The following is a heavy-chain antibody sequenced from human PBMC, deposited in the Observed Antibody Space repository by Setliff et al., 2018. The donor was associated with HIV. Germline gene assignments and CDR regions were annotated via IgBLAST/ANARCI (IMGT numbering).Heavy chain of an antibody. CDR2: INHSGST. V-gene: IGHV4-34*01. D-gene: IGHD6-6*01. CDR1: GGSFSDHY. Sequence: SETLSLTCAVYGGSFSDHYWSWIRQPPGKGLEWIGEINHSGSTNYNSSLKSRVTMSVDTSKSQFSLNLRSVTAADTAMYFCARAPPPSIYLDYYYYMDVWGKGTTVTVSS. J-gene: IGHJ6*03. CDR3: ARAPPPSIYLDYYYYMDV.